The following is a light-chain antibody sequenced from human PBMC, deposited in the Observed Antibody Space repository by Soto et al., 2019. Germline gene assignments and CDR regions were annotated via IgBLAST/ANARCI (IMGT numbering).Light chain of an antibody. CDR1: SSDVGAYNY. J-gene: IGLJ1*01. V-gene: IGLV2-14*01. Sequence: QSALTQPASVSGSPGQSITISCTGTSSDVGAYNYVSWYQQHPGKAPKLIISEVSNRPSGVSNRFSGSKSGNTASLTISGLQAEDEADYYCSSYTSTSTLYVFGSGTKVTVL. CDR3: SSYTSTSTLYV. CDR2: EVS.